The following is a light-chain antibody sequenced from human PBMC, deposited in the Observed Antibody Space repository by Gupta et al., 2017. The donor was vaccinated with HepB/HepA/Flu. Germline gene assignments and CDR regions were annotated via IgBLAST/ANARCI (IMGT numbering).Light chain of an antibody. CDR3: CSYAGSSYV. V-gene: IGLV2-11*01. CDR2: DVS. J-gene: IGLJ1*01. Sequence: QSALTQPRSVSGSPGQPVTIPCTGTSSDIGGYNYVSWYQQHPGKAPKLMIYDVSKRPSGVPDRFSGSKSGSTASLTISGLQAEDEADYYCCSYAGSSYVFGTGTKVTVL. CDR1: SSDIGGYNY.